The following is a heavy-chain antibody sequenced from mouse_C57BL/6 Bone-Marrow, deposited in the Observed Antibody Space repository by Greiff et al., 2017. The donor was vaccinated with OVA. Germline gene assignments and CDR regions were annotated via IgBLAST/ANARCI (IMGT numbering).Heavy chain of an antibody. CDR3: ARWDYYGSSFYWDFDV. CDR2: IYPGDGDT. CDR1: GYSFSSSW. V-gene: IGHV1-82*01. D-gene: IGHD1-1*01. J-gene: IGHJ1*03. Sequence: QVQLQQSGPELVKPGASVKISCKASGYSFSSSWMNWVKQRPGKGLEWIGRIYPGDGDTNYNGKFKGKATLTADKSSSTAYMQLSSLTSEDSAVYSCARWDYYGSSFYWDFDVWGTGPTVTVSS.